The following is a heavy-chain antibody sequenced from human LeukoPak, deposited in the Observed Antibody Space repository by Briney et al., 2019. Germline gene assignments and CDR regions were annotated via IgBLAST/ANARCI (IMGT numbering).Heavy chain of an antibody. Sequence: PSETLSLTCAVYGGSFSGYYWSWIRQPPGKGLEWIGEINHSGSTNYNPSLKSRVTISVDTSKNQFSLKLSSVTAADTAVYYCARDRATTVTTYSGAFDIWGQGTMVTVSS. CDR1: GGSFSGYY. D-gene: IGHD4-17*01. J-gene: IGHJ3*02. CDR2: INHSGST. CDR3: ARDRATTVTTYSGAFDI. V-gene: IGHV4-34*01.